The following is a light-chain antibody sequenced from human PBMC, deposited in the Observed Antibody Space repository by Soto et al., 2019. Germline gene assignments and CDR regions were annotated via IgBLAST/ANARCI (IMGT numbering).Light chain of an antibody. Sequence: DIQMSQSPSTLSASVGDRVTITCRASQTISNWLAWYQHRPGKAPRLLIYGASNLGSGAPARFSGSGSGTEFTLTISSLQPDDFATYYCQQYKTSSRVFGQGTKVDIK. CDR2: GAS. J-gene: IGKJ1*01. CDR3: QQYKTSSRV. CDR1: QTISNW. V-gene: IGKV1-5*01.